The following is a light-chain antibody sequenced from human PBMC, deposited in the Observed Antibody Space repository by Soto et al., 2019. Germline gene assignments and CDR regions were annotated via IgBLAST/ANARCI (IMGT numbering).Light chain of an antibody. J-gene: IGKJ1*01. CDR3: QQYNNYWT. CDR1: QSISSW. Sequence: DIQITQSPSTLSASVGDRVTITCRASQSISSWLAWYQQKPGKAPKILIYDASSLESGVPSRFSGSGSATEFTLTISSLQPDDFATYYCQQYNNYWTFGQGTKVDIK. V-gene: IGKV1-5*01. CDR2: DAS.